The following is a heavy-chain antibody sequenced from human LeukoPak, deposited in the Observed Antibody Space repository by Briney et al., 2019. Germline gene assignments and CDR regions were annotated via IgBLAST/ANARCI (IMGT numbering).Heavy chain of an antibody. Sequence: GGSLRLSCAASGFTVSSNYMSWVRQAPGKGLEWVSVIYSGGSTNYADSVRGRFTISRDNAQNPLYLQMNSLRDEDTAVYYCARDHYSRNDYWGQGALVTVSS. D-gene: IGHD6-13*01. CDR2: IYSGGST. CDR1: GFTVSSNY. CDR3: ARDHYSRNDY. V-gene: IGHV3-53*01. J-gene: IGHJ4*02.